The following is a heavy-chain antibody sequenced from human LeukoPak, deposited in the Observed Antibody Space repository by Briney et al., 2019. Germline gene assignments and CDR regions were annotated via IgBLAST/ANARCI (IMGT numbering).Heavy chain of an antibody. CDR2: ISAYNGNT. J-gene: IGHJ6*02. D-gene: IGHD6-13*01. Sequence: GASVKVSCKASGYTFTSYGISWVRQAPGQGLEWMGWISAYNGNTNYAQKLQGRVTMTTDTSTSTAYMELRSPRSDDTAVYYCAISSSAPPGPYYYYYGMDVWGQGTTVTVSS. V-gene: IGHV1-18*01. CDR1: GYTFTSYG. CDR3: AISSSAPPGPYYYYYGMDV.